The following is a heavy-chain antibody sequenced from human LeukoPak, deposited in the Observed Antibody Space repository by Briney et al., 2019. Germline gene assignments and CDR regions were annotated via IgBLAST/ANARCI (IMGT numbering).Heavy chain of an antibody. Sequence: GGSLRLSCAASGFTVSSNYMSWVRQAPGKGLEWVSVIYSGGSTYYADSVKGRFTISRDNSKNTLYLQMNSLRAEDTAVYYCAKDKYPYSSGRLYFDYWGQGTLVTVSS. D-gene: IGHD6-19*01. V-gene: IGHV3-53*05. CDR3: AKDKYPYSSGRLYFDY. CDR1: GFTVSSNY. CDR2: IYSGGST. J-gene: IGHJ4*02.